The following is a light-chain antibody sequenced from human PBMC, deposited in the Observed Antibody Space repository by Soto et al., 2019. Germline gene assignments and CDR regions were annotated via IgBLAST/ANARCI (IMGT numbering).Light chain of an antibody. CDR1: QGINIF. CDR3: QQFNSYPIT. Sequence: DIQLTQSPSFLSASVGDRVTITCRASQGINIFLAWFQQKPGKAPNLLISAASTLQSGVPSRFSGSGSETEFTLTITSLQPEDSATYYCQQFNSYPITFGQGTRLEIK. V-gene: IGKV1-9*01. J-gene: IGKJ5*01. CDR2: AAS.